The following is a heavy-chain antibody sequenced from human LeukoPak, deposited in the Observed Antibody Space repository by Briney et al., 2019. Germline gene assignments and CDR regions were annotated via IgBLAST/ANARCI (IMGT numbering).Heavy chain of an antibody. CDR3: TTALRWLNLIDY. CDR2: IKSRTDGGTT. CDR1: GFTFSSYG. Sequence: GGSLRLSCAASGFTFSSYGMHWVRQAPGKGLEWVGRIKSRTDGGTTDYAAPVKGRFTISRDDSKNTLYLQMNSLKTEDTAVYYCTTALRWLNLIDYWGQGTLVTVSS. J-gene: IGHJ4*02. D-gene: IGHD4-23*01. V-gene: IGHV3-15*01.